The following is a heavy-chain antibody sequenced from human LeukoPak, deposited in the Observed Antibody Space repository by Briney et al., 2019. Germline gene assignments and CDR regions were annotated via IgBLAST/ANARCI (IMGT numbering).Heavy chain of an antibody. CDR1: GYTFSSYA. Sequence: PGGSLRLSCAASGYTFSSYAMSWVRQAPGQGLEWVSAINGSGGSTYYADKLKGRVTITRDNSKSTLYLQLNSLRAEDTAVYYCAKNVVDRYYYDSSGYSEAHDAFDIWGQGTMVTVSS. CDR3: AKNVVDRYYYDSSGYSEAHDAFDI. D-gene: IGHD3-22*01. V-gene: IGHV3-23*01. CDR2: INGSGGST. J-gene: IGHJ3*02.